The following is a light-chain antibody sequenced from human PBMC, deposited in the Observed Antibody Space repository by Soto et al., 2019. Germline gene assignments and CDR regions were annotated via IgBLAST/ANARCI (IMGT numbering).Light chain of an antibody. Sequence: QSVLTQPPSASGTPGQRVTISCSGGSSNIGKNFVYWYQQFPGTAPKLLIYRNSQRPSGVPDRFSGSKSGTSASLAISGLRSEDEADYYCVAWDDSLSGWVFGGGTKLTVL. J-gene: IGLJ3*02. CDR3: VAWDDSLSGWV. CDR1: SSNIGKNF. CDR2: RNS. V-gene: IGLV1-47*01.